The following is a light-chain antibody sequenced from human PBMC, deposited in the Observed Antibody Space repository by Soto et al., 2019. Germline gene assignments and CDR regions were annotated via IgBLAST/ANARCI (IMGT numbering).Light chain of an antibody. CDR3: QAWDSTFYV. J-gene: IGLJ1*01. CDR2: QDT. V-gene: IGLV3-1*01. Sequence: SYELTQPPSVSVSPGQTATITCSGDKLGDKYTCWYQQKPGQSPVLVIYQDTKRPSGIPERFSGSSSGNTATLTISGTQAMDEADYYCQAWDSTFYVFGTGTKVTVL. CDR1: KLGDKY.